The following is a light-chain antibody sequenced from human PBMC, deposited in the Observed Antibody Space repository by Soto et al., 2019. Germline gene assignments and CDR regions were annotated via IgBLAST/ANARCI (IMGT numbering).Light chain of an antibody. CDR2: GAS. CDR1: QSLSET. Sequence: EVVMTQSPATLSVSPGERATLSCRASQSLSETVAWYHQKPGQAPRLLIYGASTRATGIPARFTGSGSGTEFTLTISSLQSEDFGVYYCQQYRSWPRTFGQGTKVEI. V-gene: IGKV3-15*01. J-gene: IGKJ1*01. CDR3: QQYRSWPRT.